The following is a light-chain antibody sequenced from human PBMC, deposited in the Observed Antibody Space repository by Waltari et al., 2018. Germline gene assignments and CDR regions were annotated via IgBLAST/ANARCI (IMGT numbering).Light chain of an antibody. V-gene: IGKV3-20*01. J-gene: IGKJ1*01. CDR3: QKYGSLPAT. CDR1: QSISKY. Sequence: EIMLTQSPGTLSLSPGERATLSCRASQSISKYLAWYQQKPGQAPSLLIYDASSRATGIPDRFSGSGSGTDFSLTISRLAPEDFAVYYCQKYGSLPATFGQGTKVEIK. CDR2: DAS.